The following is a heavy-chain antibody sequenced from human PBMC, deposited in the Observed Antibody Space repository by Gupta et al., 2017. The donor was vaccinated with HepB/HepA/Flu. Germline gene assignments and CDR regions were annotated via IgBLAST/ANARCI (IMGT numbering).Heavy chain of an antibody. J-gene: IGHJ6*03. D-gene: IGHD5-18*01. CDR2: INQDGSGK. CDR3: ARIRGYSYGPYYSYMDV. CDR1: GFTFSNYW. Sequence: EVQLVESGGGLVQPGGSLRLSCPASGFTFSNYWLSWVRRAPGKGLEWVANINQDGSGKYYVDSVRGRFTISRDNPKNSLYLQMNSLRAEDTAVYYCARIRGYSYGPYYSYMDVWGKGTTVTVSS. V-gene: IGHV3-7*01.